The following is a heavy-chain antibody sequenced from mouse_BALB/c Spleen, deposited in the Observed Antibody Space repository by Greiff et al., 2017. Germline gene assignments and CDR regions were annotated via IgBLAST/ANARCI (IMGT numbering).Heavy chain of an antibody. CDR3: ARAGRGAY. CDR1: GFTFSSYA. Sequence: VQLKESGGGLVKPGGSLKLSCAASGFTFSSYAMSWVRQSPEKRLEWVAEISSGGSYTYYPDTVTGRFTISRDNAKNTLYLEMSSLRSEDTAMYYCARAGRGAYWGQGTLVTVSA. J-gene: IGHJ3*01. CDR2: ISSGGSYT. V-gene: IGHV5-9-4*01. D-gene: IGHD3-3*01.